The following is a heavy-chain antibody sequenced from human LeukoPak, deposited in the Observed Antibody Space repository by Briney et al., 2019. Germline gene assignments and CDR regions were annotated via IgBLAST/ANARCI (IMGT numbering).Heavy chain of an antibody. CDR1: GGTFSSYA. D-gene: IGHD5-12*01. CDR2: IIPIFGTA. J-gene: IGHJ4*02. Sequence: GASVKVSCKASGGTFSSYAISWVRQAPGQGLEWMGGIIPIFGTANYAQKFQGRVTITTDESTSTAYMELSSLRSEDTAVYYCAKVGDSGYGCFDYWGQGTLVTLSS. CDR3: AKVGDSGYGCFDY. V-gene: IGHV1-69*05.